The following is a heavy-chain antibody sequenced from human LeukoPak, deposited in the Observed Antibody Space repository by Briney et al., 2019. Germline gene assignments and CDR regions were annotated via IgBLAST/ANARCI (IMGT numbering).Heavy chain of an antibody. D-gene: IGHD3-9*01. Sequence: GGSLRLSCAASGFSFSSHRMSWVRQAPGKGLEWVSAISGSGGSTYYADPVKGRFTISRDNSKNTLYLQMNSLRPEDTALYYCARGGYYNILTGFYNKLLAFDYWGQGTLVTVSS. CDR1: GFSFSSHR. J-gene: IGHJ4*02. CDR2: ISGSGGST. CDR3: ARGGYYNILTGFYNKLLAFDY. V-gene: IGHV3-23*01.